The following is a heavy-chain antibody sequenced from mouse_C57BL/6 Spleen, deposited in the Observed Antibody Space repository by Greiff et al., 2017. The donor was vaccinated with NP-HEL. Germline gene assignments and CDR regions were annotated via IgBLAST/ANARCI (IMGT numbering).Heavy chain of an antibody. CDR1: GYTFTDYE. CDR2: IDPETGGT. J-gene: IGHJ3*01. Sequence: QVQLQQSGAELVRPGASVTLSCKASGYTFTDYEMHWVKQTPVHGLEWIGAIDPETGGTAYNQKFKGKAILTADKSSSTAYMELRSLTSEDSAVYYCTRWDLLWSRGFAYWGQGTLVTVSA. D-gene: IGHD2-1*01. CDR3: TRWDLLWSRGFAY. V-gene: IGHV1-15*01.